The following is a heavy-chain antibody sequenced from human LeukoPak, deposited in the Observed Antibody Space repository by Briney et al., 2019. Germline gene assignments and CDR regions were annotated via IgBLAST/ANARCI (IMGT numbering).Heavy chain of an antibody. CDR1: GGTFSSYA. CDR3: ARGGNYDFWSGSPSDY. CDR2: IIPIFGTA. D-gene: IGHD3-3*01. V-gene: IGHV1-69*13. J-gene: IGHJ4*02. Sequence: SVKVSCKASGGTFSSYAISWVRQAPGQGLEWMGGIIPIFGTANYAQKFQGRVTITADESTSTAYMELSSLRSEDTAVYYCARGGNYDFWSGSPSDYWGREPWSPSPQ.